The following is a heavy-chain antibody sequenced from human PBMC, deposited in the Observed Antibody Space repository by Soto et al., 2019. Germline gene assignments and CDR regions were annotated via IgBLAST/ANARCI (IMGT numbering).Heavy chain of an antibody. D-gene: IGHD3-10*01. CDR1: GYTFTSYG. CDR2: ISAYNGNT. CDR3: ARDTPWGLLWFGELFYYYYYGMDV. Sequence: ASVKVSCKASGYTFTSYGISWVRQAPGQGLEWMGWISAYNGNTNYAQKLQGRVTMTTDTSTSTAYMELGSLRSDDTAVYYCARDTPWGLLWFGELFYYYYYGMDVWGQGTTVTVSS. J-gene: IGHJ6*02. V-gene: IGHV1-18*01.